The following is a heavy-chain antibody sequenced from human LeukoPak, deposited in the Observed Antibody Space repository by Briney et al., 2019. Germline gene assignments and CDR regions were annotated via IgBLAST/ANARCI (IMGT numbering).Heavy chain of an antibody. J-gene: IGHJ4*02. CDR1: GYSLTNYY. CDR3: ARGAPTTRIGAGRFDY. Sequence: ASVKVSCKAFGYSLTNYYVHWVRQAPGQGLEWMGEINPSGGSTSYAQKFQGRITVTRDTYTSTVYMDLSSLRSEDTATYYCARGAPTTRIGAGRFDYWGRDLCSPSPQ. V-gene: IGHV1-46*01. D-gene: IGHD5-12*01. CDR2: INPSGGST.